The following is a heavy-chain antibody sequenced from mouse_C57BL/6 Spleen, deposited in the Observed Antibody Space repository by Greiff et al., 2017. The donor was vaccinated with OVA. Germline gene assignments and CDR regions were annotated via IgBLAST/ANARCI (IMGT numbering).Heavy chain of an antibody. J-gene: IGHJ2*01. CDR3: AREDTTVVDYFDY. V-gene: IGHV5-16*01. Sequence: EVQLVESAGGLVQPGSSMKLSCTASGFTFSDYYMAWVRQVPEKGLEWVANINYDGSSTYYLDSLKSRFIISRDNAKNILYLQMSSLKSEDTATYYCAREDTTVVDYFDYWGQGTTLTVSS. CDR2: INYDGSST. D-gene: IGHD1-1*01. CDR1: GFTFSDYY.